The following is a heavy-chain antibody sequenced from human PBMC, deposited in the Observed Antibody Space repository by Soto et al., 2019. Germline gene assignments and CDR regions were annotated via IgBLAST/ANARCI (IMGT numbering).Heavy chain of an antibody. CDR1: GFTFSDYN. J-gene: IGHJ4*02. CDR2: ISSSSSYI. V-gene: IGHV3-21*01. CDR3: ARRLSSSRGLHTEY. Sequence: GGSLRLSCTASGFTFSDYNMNWVRQAPGKGLEWVSSISSSSSYIFYADSVKGRFTISRDNAKRSLYLEMNSLRAEDTAVYYCARRLSSSRGLHTEYWGEGTPVTVSS. D-gene: IGHD6-13*01.